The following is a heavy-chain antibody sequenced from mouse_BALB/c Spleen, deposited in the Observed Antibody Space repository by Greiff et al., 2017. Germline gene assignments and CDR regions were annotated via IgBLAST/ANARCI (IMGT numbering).Heavy chain of an antibody. J-gene: IGHJ1*01. CDR3: ARSTMITYWYFDV. CDR1: GYTFTDYA. CDR2: ISIYYDNT. Sequence: QVQLQQSGPELVRPGESVKISCKGSGYTFTDYAMHWVKQSHAKSLEWIGVISIYYDNTNYNQKFKGKATMTVDKSSSTAYMELARLTSEDSAIYYCARSTMITYWYFDVWGAGTTVTVSS. V-gene: IGHV1-67*01. D-gene: IGHD2-4*01.